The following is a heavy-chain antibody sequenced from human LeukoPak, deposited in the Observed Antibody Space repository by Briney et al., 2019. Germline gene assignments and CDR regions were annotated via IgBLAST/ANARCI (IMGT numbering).Heavy chain of an antibody. D-gene: IGHD2-15*01. CDR3: ARAPDCSGGSCYSTVYYYGMDV. Sequence: GASVKVSCKASGYTFTSYGISWVRQAPGQGLEWMEWISAYNGNTNYAQKLQGRVTMTTDTSTSTAYMELRSLRSDDAAVYYCARAPDCSGGSCYSTVYYYGMDVWGQGTTVTVSS. J-gene: IGHJ6*02. CDR2: ISAYNGNT. CDR1: GYTFTSYG. V-gene: IGHV1-18*01.